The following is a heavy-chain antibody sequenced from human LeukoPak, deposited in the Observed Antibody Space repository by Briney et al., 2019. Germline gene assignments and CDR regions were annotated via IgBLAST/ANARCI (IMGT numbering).Heavy chain of an antibody. CDR3: VKDDGWVQYAN. Sequence: GGSLRLSCTTSGFIFSHHGMNWVRQVPGKGLEWVSGIRADAVTTYYADSVKGRFIISRDNSKNTVYLQMNSLSAEDAAVYYCVKDDGWVQYANWGQGTLVTVSS. J-gene: IGHJ4*02. D-gene: IGHD5-24*01. V-gene: IGHV3-23*01. CDR2: IRADAVTT. CDR1: GFIFSHHG.